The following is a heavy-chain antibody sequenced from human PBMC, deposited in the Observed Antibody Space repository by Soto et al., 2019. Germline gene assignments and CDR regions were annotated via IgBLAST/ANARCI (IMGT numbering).Heavy chain of an antibody. V-gene: IGHV4-59*01. D-gene: IGHD3-3*01. J-gene: IGHJ6*03. CDR2: IYYSGST. Sequence: SETLSLTCTVSGGSISSYYWSWIRQPPGKGLEWIGYIYYSGSTNYNPSLKSRVTISVDTSKNQFSLKLSSVTAADTAVYYCARGTYYDFWSAIPGGNYHYYYLDVWGKGTTVTVSS. CDR3: ARGTYYDFWSAIPGGNYHYYYLDV. CDR1: GGSISSYY.